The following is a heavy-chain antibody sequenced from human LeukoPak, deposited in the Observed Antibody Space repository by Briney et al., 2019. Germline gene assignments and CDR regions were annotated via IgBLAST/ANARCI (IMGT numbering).Heavy chain of an antibody. J-gene: IGHJ4*02. D-gene: IGHD5-12*01. CDR2: ISSSSGDI. CDR3: ARVPNSGYDYYFDY. V-gene: IGHV3-21*04. Sequence: GGSLRLSCAASGFTFSSYGMNWVRQAPGKGLEWVSSISSSSGDIYYADSVKGRFTISRDNSKNTLYLQMNSLRAEDTAVYYCARVPNSGYDYYFDYWGQGTLVTVSS. CDR1: GFTFSSYG.